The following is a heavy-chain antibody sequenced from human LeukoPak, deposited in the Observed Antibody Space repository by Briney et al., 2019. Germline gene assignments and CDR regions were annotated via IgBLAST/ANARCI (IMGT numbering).Heavy chain of an antibody. V-gene: IGHV4-39*07. CDR2: IYYSGST. CDR3: AREYSSADQNWFDY. J-gene: IGHJ4*02. Sequence: PSETLSLTCTVSGGSISSYYWGWIRQPPGKGLEWIGSIYYSGSTYYNPSLKSRVTISVDTSKNQFSLKLSSVTAADTAVYYCAREYSSADQNWFDYWGQGTLVTVSS. D-gene: IGHD6-19*01. CDR1: GGSISSYY.